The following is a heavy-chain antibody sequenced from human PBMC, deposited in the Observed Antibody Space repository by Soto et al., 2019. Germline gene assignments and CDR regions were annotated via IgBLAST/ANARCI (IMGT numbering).Heavy chain of an antibody. J-gene: IGHJ6*02. CDR1: GGSISSGGYS. V-gene: IGHV4-30-2*01. D-gene: IGHD4-17*01. Sequence: QLQLQESGSGLVKPSQTLSLTCAVSGGSISSGGYSWSWIRQPPGKGLEWIGYIYHSGSTYYNPSPKSRVTIAVDRPKNQFSLKLSSATAADTAVYYCARVNYGGEYYSYGMDVWGQGTTVTVSS. CDR3: ARVNYGGEYYSYGMDV. CDR2: IYHSGST.